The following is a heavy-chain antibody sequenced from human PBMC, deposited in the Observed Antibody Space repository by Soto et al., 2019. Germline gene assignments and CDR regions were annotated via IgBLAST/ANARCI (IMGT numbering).Heavy chain of an antibody. V-gene: IGHV4-34*01. CDR3: ARGAVVPAAISYYYGMDV. J-gene: IGHJ6*02. D-gene: IGHD2-2*01. CDR2: INHSGST. CDR1: CGSFIGYY. Sequence: PSETLSLTCAVYCGSFIGYYWSWIRQPPGKGLEWIGEINHSGSTNYNPSLKSRVTISVDTSKNQFSLKLSSVTAADTAVYYCARGAVVPAAISYYYGMDVWGQGTTVTVSS.